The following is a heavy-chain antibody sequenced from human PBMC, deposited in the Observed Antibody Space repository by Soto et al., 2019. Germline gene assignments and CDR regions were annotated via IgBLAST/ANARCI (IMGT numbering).Heavy chain of an antibody. CDR3: ASRQGGNVVPAAFNWLDH. D-gene: IGHD2-2*01. CDR2: ISSSSSYI. V-gene: IGHV3-21*01. J-gene: IGHJ5*02. Sequence: PGGSLRLSCAASGFTFSSYSMNWVRQAPGKGLEWVSSISSSSSYIYYADSVKGRFTISRHNAKKSLYLQMNRLRAEDTAVYYCASRQGGNVVPAAFNWLDHWGQGKMVTVAS. CDR1: GFTFSSYS.